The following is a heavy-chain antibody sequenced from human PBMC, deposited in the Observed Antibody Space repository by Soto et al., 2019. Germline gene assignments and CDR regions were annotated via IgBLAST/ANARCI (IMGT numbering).Heavy chain of an antibody. CDR3: SRDLANDFGSGYGDY. CDR1: GFTFSSYG. Sequence: QVQLVESGGGVVQPGRSLRLSCAASGFTFSSYGMHWVRQAPGKGLEWVAVIWYDGSNKYYADSVKGRFTISRDNSKNTLYLQMNSLRAEDTAVYYCSRDLANDFGSGYGDYWGQGTLVTVS. V-gene: IGHV3-33*01. D-gene: IGHD3-3*01. CDR2: IWYDGSNK. J-gene: IGHJ4*02.